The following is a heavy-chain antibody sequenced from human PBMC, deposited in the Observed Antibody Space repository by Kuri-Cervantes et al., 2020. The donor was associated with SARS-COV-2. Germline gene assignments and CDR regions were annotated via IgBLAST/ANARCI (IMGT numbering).Heavy chain of an antibody. CDR1: GYSISSGYY. J-gene: IGHJ3*02. CDR3: ARLGSSSTSCRGAFDI. D-gene: IGHD2-2*01. V-gene: IGHV4-38-2*01. CDR2: IYHSGST. Sequence: SETLSLTCAVSGYSISSGYYWGWIRQPPGKGLEWIGSIYHSGSTYYNPSLKSRVTISVDTSKNQFSLKLSSVTAADTAVYYFARLGSSSTSCRGAFDIWDQGTMVTVSS.